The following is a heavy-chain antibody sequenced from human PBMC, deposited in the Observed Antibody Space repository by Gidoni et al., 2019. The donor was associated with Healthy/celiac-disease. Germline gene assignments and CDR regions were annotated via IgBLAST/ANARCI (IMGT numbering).Heavy chain of an antibody. D-gene: IGHD2-15*01. J-gene: IGHJ5*02. CDR1: GYTFTGYY. CDR3: ARDATTSRYCSGGSCYSAWFDP. Sequence: QVQLVQSGAEVKKPGASVKVSCKASGYTFTGYYMHWVRQAPGQGLEWMGWINPNSGGTNYAQKFQGRVTMTRDTSISTAYMELSRLRSDDTAVYYCARDATTSRYCSGGSCYSAWFDPWGQGTLVTVSS. CDR2: INPNSGGT. V-gene: IGHV1-2*02.